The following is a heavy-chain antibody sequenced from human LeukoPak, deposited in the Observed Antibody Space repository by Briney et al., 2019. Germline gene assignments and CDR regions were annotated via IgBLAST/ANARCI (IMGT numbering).Heavy chain of an antibody. CDR3: TRDPKNYPDY. CDR2: LNPNSGAT. V-gene: IGHV1-2*02. Sequence: ASVKVSCKASGYTFTGYYMHWVRQAPGQGLEWMGWLNPNSGATNYARKFQGRVTVTRDTSISTAYMDLYSLTSDDTAVYYCTRDPKNYPDYWGQGTLVTVSS. J-gene: IGHJ4*02. D-gene: IGHD5-24*01. CDR1: GYTFTGYY.